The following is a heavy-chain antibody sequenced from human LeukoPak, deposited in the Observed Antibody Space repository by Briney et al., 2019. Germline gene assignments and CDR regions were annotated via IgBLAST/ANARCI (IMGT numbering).Heavy chain of an antibody. V-gene: IGHV4-4*02. Sequence: SETLSLTCAVSGGSISSSNWWSWVRQPPGKGLEWIGEIYHSGSTNYNPSLKSRVTISVDTSKNQFSLKLSSVTAADTAVYYCAREGRLGYCSSTSCLNWFDPWGQGTLVTVPS. J-gene: IGHJ5*02. CDR1: GGSISSSNW. D-gene: IGHD2-2*01. CDR3: AREGRLGYCSSTSCLNWFDP. CDR2: IYHSGST.